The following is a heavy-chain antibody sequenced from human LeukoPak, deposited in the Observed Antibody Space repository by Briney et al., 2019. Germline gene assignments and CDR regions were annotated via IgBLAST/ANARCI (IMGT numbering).Heavy chain of an antibody. V-gene: IGHV1-69*13. CDR3: ASMYERCSNSAFDY. CDR1: GGTFSSYA. Sequence: AASVKVSCKASGGTFSSYAISWVRQAPGQGLEWMGGIIPIFGTANYAQKFQGRVTITADESTSTAYMELSSLRSEDTAVYYCASMYERCSNSAFDYWGQGTLVTVSS. D-gene: IGHD4-11*01. CDR2: IIPIFGTA. J-gene: IGHJ4*02.